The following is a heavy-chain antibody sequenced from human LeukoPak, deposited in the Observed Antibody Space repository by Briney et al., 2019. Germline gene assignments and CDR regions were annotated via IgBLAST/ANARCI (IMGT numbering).Heavy chain of an antibody. CDR2: NNKSGGI. V-gene: IGHV4-34*01. J-gene: IGHJ4*02. Sequence: SETLSLTCSVSGSSFTGYYWTWIRQTPGKGREWMGENNKSGGITYNPYLTSRVTTSVDASKNRFSLKLNSVTAADTALYYCARGRREKLVFWGQGALVTVSS. CDR3: ARGRREKLVF. CDR1: GSSFTGYY.